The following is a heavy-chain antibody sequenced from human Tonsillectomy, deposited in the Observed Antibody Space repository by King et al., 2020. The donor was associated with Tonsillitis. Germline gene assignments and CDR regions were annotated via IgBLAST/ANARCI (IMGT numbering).Heavy chain of an antibody. CDR3: TRERYVVITHDAFDI. D-gene: IGHD3-22*01. CDR2: IRSKAYGGTT. CDR1: GFTFGDYA. Sequence: QLVQSGGGLVQPGRSLRLSCTASGFTFGDYAMSWVRQAPGKGLEWVGFIRSKAYGGTTEYAASVKGRFTISRDDSKSIAYLQMNSLKTEDTAVYYCTRERYVVITHDAFDIWGQGTMVTVSS. J-gene: IGHJ3*02. V-gene: IGHV3-49*04.